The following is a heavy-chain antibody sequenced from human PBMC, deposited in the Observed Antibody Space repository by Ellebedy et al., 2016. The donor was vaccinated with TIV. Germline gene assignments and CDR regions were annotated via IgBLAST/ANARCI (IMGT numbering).Heavy chain of an antibody. Sequence: MPSETLSLTCAVYGGSFNDYYWTWIRQPPGKGLEWIGEINHSGSTNYNPSLKSRVTIAVDTSKRWFSLKLSSVTAADTAVYYCTKALGDTRYFDLWGRGTLVTVSS. J-gene: IGHJ2*01. CDR1: GGSFNDYY. D-gene: IGHD3-16*01. CDR2: INHSGST. CDR3: TKALGDTRYFDL. V-gene: IGHV4-34*01.